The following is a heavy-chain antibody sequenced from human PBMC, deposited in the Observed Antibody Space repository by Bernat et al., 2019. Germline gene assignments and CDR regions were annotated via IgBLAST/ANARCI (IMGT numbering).Heavy chain of an antibody. CDR1: GGSISSSSYY. D-gene: IGHD1-26*01. CDR2: IYYSGST. J-gene: IGHJ4*02. Sequence: QLQLQESGPGLVKPSETLSLTCTVSGGSISSSSYYWGWIRQPPGKGLEWIGSIYYSGSTYSNPSLKSRVTISVETSKNQFSLKLSSVTAADTAVYYCATLPARYSGSYYPDYWGQGTLVTVSS. V-gene: IGHV4-39*01. CDR3: ATLPARYSGSYYPDY.